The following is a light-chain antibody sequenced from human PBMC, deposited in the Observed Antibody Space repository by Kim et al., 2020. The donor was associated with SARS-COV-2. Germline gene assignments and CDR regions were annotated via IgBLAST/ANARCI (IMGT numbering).Light chain of an antibody. Sequence: DVQMTQSPSTLSASVGDRVTITCRASQTISTWLAWYQQKPGKAPKLLIFDASNLQTGVPPRFSDSGSGTEFTLTISSLQPDDFATYFCQQYDSYSRTFGQGTKVDIK. V-gene: IGKV1-5*01. CDR1: QTISTW. J-gene: IGKJ1*01. CDR3: QQYDSYSRT. CDR2: DAS.